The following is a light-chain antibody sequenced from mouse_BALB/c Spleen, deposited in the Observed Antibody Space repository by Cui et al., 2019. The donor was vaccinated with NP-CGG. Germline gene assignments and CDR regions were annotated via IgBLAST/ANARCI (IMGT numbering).Light chain of an antibody. CDR2: GTN. J-gene: IGLJ1*01. Sequence: HAVVTQASPLTTSPGETVPLTCRSSTGAVTTSNYANWVQEKPDHLFTGLIGGTNNRAPGIPARFSGSLIGDKAALTITGAQTEDEAIYFCALWYSNHWVFGGGTKLTVL. CDR1: TGAVTTSNY. CDR3: ALWYSNHWV. V-gene: IGLV1*01.